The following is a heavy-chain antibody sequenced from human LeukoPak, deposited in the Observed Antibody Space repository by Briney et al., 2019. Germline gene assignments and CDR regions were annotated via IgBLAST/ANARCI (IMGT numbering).Heavy chain of an antibody. CDR1: GGSFSKYY. V-gene: IGHV4-34*01. J-gene: IGHJ3*02. CDR3: AKSITMVRGAPRAFDI. D-gene: IGHD3-10*01. Sequence: SETLSLTCADYGGSFSKYYWSWIRQPPGKGLEWIGEINHSGSTNYNPSLKSRVTISVDTSKNQISLKLSSVTAADTAVYYCAKSITMVRGAPRAFDIWGQGTMVTVSS. CDR2: INHSGST.